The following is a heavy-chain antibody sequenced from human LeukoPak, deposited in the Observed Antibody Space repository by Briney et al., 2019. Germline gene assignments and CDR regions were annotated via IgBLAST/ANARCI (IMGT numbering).Heavy chain of an antibody. D-gene: IGHD2-2*01. V-gene: IGHV4-34*01. Sequence: SETLSLTCAVYGGSFSGYYWSWIRQPPGKGLEWIGEINHSGSTNYNPSLKSRVTISVDTSKNQFSLKLSSVTAADTAVYYCARDVIKPAATNYYYYGMDVWGQGTTVTVSS. J-gene: IGHJ6*02. CDR1: GGSFSGYY. CDR3: ARDVIKPAATNYYYYGMDV. CDR2: INHSGST.